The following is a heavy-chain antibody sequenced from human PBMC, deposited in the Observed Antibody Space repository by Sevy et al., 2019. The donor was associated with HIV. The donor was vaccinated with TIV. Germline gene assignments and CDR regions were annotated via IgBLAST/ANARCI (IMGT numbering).Heavy chain of an antibody. V-gene: IGHV3-53*01. D-gene: IGHD4-17*01. CDR2: IYSGGAT. J-gene: IGHJ3*01. CDR3: ATRYGDLDAFDL. Sequence: GGSLGLSCAASGFTVRDNYMTWVRQAPGKGLEWVSLIYSGGATYYADSVKGRFTISRVSSKNTLYLQMNSLRAEDTAVYYCATRYGDLDAFDLWGQGTRVTVSS. CDR1: GFTVRDNY.